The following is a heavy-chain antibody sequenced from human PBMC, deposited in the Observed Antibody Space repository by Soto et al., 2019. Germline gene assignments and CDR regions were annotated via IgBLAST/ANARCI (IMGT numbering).Heavy chain of an antibody. Sequence: QVQLQESGPGLVKPSETLSLTCTVSGVSFSTYYWSWIRQAPGQGLEWIGYSYYSGNSNYNPSLKSRVTMSVDTSKNQLSLKLSSVTAADTAVYYCARDHGGPFDYWGQGTLVTVSS. J-gene: IGHJ4*02. CDR2: SYYSGNS. CDR3: ARDHGGPFDY. CDR1: GVSFSTYY. V-gene: IGHV4-59*01. D-gene: IGHD2-15*01.